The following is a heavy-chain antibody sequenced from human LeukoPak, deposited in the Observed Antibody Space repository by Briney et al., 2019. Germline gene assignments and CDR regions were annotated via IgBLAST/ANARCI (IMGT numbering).Heavy chain of an antibody. D-gene: IGHD5-24*01. J-gene: IGHJ4*02. CDR1: GFIFSNYA. V-gene: IGHV3-23*01. CDR3: AKDQPGDGYNSI. CDR2: VHGHN. Sequence: GGSLRLSCAASGFIFSNYAMGWVRQAPGKGLEWVSTVHGHNYYADSVKGRFTISRDNSRSTLYLQMDNLRAEDTAVYYCAKDQPGDGYNSIWGQGTLVTVSS.